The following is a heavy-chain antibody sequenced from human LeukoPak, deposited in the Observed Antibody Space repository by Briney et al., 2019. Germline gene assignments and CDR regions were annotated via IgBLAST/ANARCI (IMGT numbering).Heavy chain of an antibody. J-gene: IGHJ5*02. CDR1: GFTFSSYW. Sequence: GGSLRLSCAASGFTFSSYWMSWVRQAPGKGLEWISYISSSGSTIYYADSVKGRFTISRDNAKNSLYLQMNSLRAEDTAVYYCARTYGDYEPYNWFDPWGQGTLVTVSS. CDR3: ARTYGDYEPYNWFDP. V-gene: IGHV3-48*04. CDR2: ISSSGSTI. D-gene: IGHD4-17*01.